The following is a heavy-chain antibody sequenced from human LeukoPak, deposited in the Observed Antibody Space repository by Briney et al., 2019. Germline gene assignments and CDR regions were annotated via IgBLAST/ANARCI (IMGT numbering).Heavy chain of an antibody. D-gene: IGHD3-16*01. J-gene: IGHJ5*02. CDR3: GRDLGGRGGA. CDR1: GFTFSTYW. V-gene: IGHV3-74*01. Sequence: GGSLILSCAASGFTFSTYWMHWVRQVPGTGLVWVSRTNEDGSITDYADSVKGRFTISRDNSKDTLYLQMNSLRAEDTAVYYCGRDLGGRGGAWGQGILVTVSP. CDR2: TNEDGSIT.